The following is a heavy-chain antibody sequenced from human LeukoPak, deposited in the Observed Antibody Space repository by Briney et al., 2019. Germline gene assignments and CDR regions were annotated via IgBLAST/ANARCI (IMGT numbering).Heavy chain of an antibody. D-gene: IGHD3-3*01. J-gene: IGHJ6*03. CDR1: GGSISSGSYY. CDR2: IYTSGST. CDR3: ARLYDFWSGYQYYYYYYMDV. Sequence: SETLSLTCTVSGGSISSGSYYWSWIRQPAGKGLEWIGRIYTSGSTNYNPSLTSRVTISVDTSKNQFSLKLSSVTAADTAVYYCARLYDFWSGYQYYYYYYMDVWGKGTTVTVSS. V-gene: IGHV4-61*02.